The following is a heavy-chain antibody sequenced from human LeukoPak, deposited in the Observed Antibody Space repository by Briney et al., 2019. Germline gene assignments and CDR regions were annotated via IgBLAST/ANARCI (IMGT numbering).Heavy chain of an antibody. CDR2: INHSGST. D-gene: IGHD4-17*01. CDR3: ARGIDYGDYSPQLRSFPLDY. CDR1: GGSFSGYY. Sequence: PSETLSLTCAVYGGSFSGYYWSWIRQPPGKGLEWIGEINHSGSTNYNPSLKSRVTISVDTSKNQFSLKLSSVTAADTAVYYCARGIDYGDYSPQLRSFPLDYWGQGTLVTVSS. J-gene: IGHJ4*02. V-gene: IGHV4-34*01.